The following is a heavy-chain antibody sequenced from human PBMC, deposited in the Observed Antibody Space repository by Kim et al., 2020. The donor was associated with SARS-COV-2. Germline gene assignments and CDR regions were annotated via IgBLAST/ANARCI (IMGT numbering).Heavy chain of an antibody. CDR3: ARLYGYCSGGSCFR. D-gene: IGHD2-15*01. J-gene: IGHJ1*01. Sequence: SETLSLTCTVSGGSISSSSYYWGWIRQPPGKGLEWIGSIYYSGSTYYNPSLKSRVTISIDTSKNQFSLKLSSVTAADTAVYYCARLYGYCSGGSCFRWG. CDR2: IYYSGST. V-gene: IGHV4-39*01. CDR1: GGSISSSSYY.